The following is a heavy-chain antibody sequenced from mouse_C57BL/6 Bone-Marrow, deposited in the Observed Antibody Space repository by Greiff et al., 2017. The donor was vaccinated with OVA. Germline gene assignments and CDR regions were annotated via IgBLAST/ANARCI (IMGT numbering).Heavy chain of an antibody. D-gene: IGHD2-10*02. CDR1: GYTFTSYW. J-gene: IGHJ2*01. CDR3: ARKTQLVGYYFDY. CDR2: IYPGSGST. Sequence: VQLQQPGAELVKPGASVKMSCKASGYTFTSYWITWVKQRPGQGLEWIGDIYPGSGSTNYNAKFKSKATLTVDTSSSTAYMQLSSLTSEDSAVYYCARKTQLVGYYFDYWGQGTTLTVSS. V-gene: IGHV1-55*01.